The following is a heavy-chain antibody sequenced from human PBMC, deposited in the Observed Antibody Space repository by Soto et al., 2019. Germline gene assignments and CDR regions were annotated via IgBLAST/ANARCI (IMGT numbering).Heavy chain of an antibody. CDR3: ARDKDRAQLGGNYYYMLDV. J-gene: IGHJ6*02. Sequence: CKASGGTFSSYAISWVRQAPGQGLEWMGGIIPIFGTANYAQKFQGRVTITADESTSTAYMELSSLRSEDTAVYYCARDKDRAQLGGNYYYMLDVWGQGTTVTVSS. CDR1: GGTFSSYA. D-gene: IGHD3-22*01. CDR2: IIPIFGTA. V-gene: IGHV1-69*01.